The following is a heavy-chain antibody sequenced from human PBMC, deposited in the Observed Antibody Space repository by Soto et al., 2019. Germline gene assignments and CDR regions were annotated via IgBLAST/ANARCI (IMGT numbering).Heavy chain of an antibody. D-gene: IGHD1-26*01. V-gene: IGHV1-18*01. CDR1: GYTFTSYG. CDR3: ARSSGTYPPSRYYYGLDV. CDR2: IRAHNGDT. J-gene: IGHJ6*04. Sequence: QVQLVQSGPEVKKPGASVKVSCKASGYTFTSYGFSWVRQAPGQGLEWMGWIRAHNGDTIYAQKFQDRITMTTDTSTNTAYLELRSLKSGDTAVFYCARSSGTYPPSRYYYGLDVWGEGTTVTVSS.